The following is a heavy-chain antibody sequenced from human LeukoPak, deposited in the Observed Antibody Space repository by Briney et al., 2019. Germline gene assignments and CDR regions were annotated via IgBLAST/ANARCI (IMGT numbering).Heavy chain of an antibody. CDR2: MNPNSANT. V-gene: IGHV1-8*01. CDR1: GYTFTSYD. D-gene: IGHD1-26*01. Sequence: ASVKVSCKASGYTFTSYDINWVRQATGQGLEWMGWMNPNSANTGYAQKFQGRVTMTRDTSISTAYMELSRLRSDDTAVYYCARAGRVSDYWGQGTLVTVSS. J-gene: IGHJ4*02. CDR3: ARAGRVSDY.